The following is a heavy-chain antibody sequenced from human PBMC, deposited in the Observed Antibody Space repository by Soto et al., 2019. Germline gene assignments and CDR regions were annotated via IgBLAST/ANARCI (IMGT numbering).Heavy chain of an antibody. Sequence: GGSLRLSCAASGCTFSSYWMSWVRQAPGKGLEWVANIKEDGSERYYVDSVKGRFTISRDNAKNSLYLQMNSLRAEDTAVYYCARATGADKEDYWGQGTLVTVSS. CDR2: IKEDGSER. CDR3: ARATGADKEDY. J-gene: IGHJ4*02. D-gene: IGHD3-10*01. CDR1: GCTFSSYW. V-gene: IGHV3-7*04.